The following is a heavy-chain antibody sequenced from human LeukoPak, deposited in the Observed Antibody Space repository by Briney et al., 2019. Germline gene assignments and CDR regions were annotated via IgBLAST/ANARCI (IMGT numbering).Heavy chain of an antibody. CDR3: ARGRGYSYGYCPFDY. V-gene: IGHV4-39*07. D-gene: IGHD5-18*01. CDR1: GGSIRSSYYY. Sequence: SETLSLTCTVSGGSIRSSYYYWGWIRQPPGKGLEWIGSIYDSGSTYYNPSLKSRVTISVDTSKNQFSLKLSSVTAADTAVYYCARGRGYSYGYCPFDYWGQGTLVTVSS. J-gene: IGHJ4*02. CDR2: IYDSGST.